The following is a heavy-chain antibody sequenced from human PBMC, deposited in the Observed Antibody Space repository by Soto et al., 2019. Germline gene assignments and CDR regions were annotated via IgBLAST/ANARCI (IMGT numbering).Heavy chain of an antibody. J-gene: IGHJ4*02. CDR3: ARVLRGYSYGIFDY. CDR1: GGTFSSYS. D-gene: IGHD5-18*01. V-gene: IGHV1-69*13. CDR2: IIPIFGTA. Sequence: SVKVSCKASGGTFSSYSISWVRQAPGQGLEWMGGIIPIFGTANYAQKFQGRVTITADESTSTAYMELSSLRSEDTAVYYCARVLRGYSYGIFDYWGQGTLVTVSS.